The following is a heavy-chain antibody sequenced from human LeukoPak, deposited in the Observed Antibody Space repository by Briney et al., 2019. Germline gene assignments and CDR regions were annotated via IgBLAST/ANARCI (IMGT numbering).Heavy chain of an antibody. Sequence: SVKVSCKASGGTFSSYAISWVRQAPGQGLEWMGRIIPIFGTANYAQKFQGRVTITTDESTSTAYMELSSLRSEDTAVYYCARGAATMIHGYYYYYMDVWGKGTTVTVSS. V-gene: IGHV1-69*05. D-gene: IGHD3-22*01. CDR3: ARGAATMIHGYYYYYMDV. J-gene: IGHJ6*03. CDR1: GGTFSSYA. CDR2: IIPIFGTA.